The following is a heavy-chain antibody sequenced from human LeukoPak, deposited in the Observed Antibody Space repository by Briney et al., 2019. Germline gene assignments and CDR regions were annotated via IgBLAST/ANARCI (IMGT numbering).Heavy chain of an antibody. D-gene: IGHD6-13*01. CDR2: INPSGGST. CDR1: GYSFTSYY. Sequence: ASVKVSCKASGYSFTSYYMHWARQAPGQGLEWMGIINPSGGSTSYAQKFQGRVTMTRDTSTSTVYMELSSLRSEDTAVYYCAREGGTAAGNDYYGMDVWGQGTTVTVSS. CDR3: AREGGTAAGNDYYGMDV. J-gene: IGHJ6*02. V-gene: IGHV1-46*01.